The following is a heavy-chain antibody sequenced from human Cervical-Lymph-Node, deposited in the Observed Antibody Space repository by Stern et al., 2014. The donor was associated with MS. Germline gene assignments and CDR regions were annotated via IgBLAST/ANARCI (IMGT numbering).Heavy chain of an antibody. D-gene: IGHD6-13*01. V-gene: IGHV1-69*18. J-gene: IGHJ4*02. CDR3: ARERGAADGFDY. CDR1: GDTFSNS. CDR2: IIPVFGTT. Sequence: VQLVESGAEIVQPESSVRVSCKASGDTFSNSISWVRQAPGGGLEWMGNIIPVFGTTTYAETCQGRFTMTADESTTTAYMNLSSLTPADTAVYYWARERGAADGFDYWGQGTLVTVSS.